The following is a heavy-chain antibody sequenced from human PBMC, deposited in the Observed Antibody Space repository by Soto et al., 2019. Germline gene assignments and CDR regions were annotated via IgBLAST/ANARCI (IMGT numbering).Heavy chain of an antibody. CDR2: VSAGGDVK. D-gene: IGHD1-26*01. CDR1: GFILSSYG. Sequence: DVQLLESGGDLVQPGGSLRLSCTASGFILSSYGMSWVRQAPGKGLEWVSSVSAGGDVKYNLDSVKGRFTISRDNSNNELSLQMNSLRIKDTALYYCARADSGGSGSPASYYYADLDVWGQGTMVTVS. V-gene: IGHV3-23*01. J-gene: IGHJ6*02. CDR3: ARADSGGSGSPASYYYADLDV.